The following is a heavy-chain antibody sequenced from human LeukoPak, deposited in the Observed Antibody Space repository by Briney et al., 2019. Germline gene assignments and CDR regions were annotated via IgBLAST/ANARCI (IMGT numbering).Heavy chain of an antibody. CDR3: AREVFDYGDFANWFDP. CDR2: IYYSGST. CDR1: GGSISSYY. D-gene: IGHD4-17*01. V-gene: IGHV4-59*01. Sequence: PSETLSLTCTVSGGSISSYYWSWIRQPPGKGLEWIGYIYYSGSTNYNPSLKSRVTISVDTSKNQFSLKLSSVTAADTAVYYCAREVFDYGDFANWFDPWGQGTLVTVSS. J-gene: IGHJ5*02.